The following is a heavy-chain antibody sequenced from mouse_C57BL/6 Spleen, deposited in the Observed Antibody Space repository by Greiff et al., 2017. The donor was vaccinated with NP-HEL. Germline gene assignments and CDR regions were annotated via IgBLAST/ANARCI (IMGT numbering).Heavy chain of an antibody. Sequence: EVMLVESGGGLVKPGGSLKLSCAASGFTFSDYGMHWVRQAPEKGLEWVAYISSGSSTIYYADTVKGRFTISRDNAKNTLFLQMTSLRSEDTAMYCCARPMDYGRSLGLAYWGQGTLVTVAA. CDR1: GFTFSDYG. D-gene: IGHD1-1*01. CDR2: ISSGSSTI. CDR3: ARPMDYGRSLGLAY. J-gene: IGHJ3*01. V-gene: IGHV5-17*01.